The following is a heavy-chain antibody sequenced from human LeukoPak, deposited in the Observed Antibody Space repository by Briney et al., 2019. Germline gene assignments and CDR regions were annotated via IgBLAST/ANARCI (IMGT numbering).Heavy chain of an antibody. V-gene: IGHV3-20*04. D-gene: IGHD3-10*01. CDR3: AKDFGSNYYGSGSYFDY. J-gene: IGHJ4*02. CDR1: GFTFDDYG. Sequence: PGGSLRLSCAASGFTFDDYGMSWVRQAPGKGLEWVSGINWNGGSTGYADSVKGRFTISRDNAKNSLYLQMNSLRAEDTAVYYCAKDFGSNYYGSGSYFDYWGQGTLVTVSS. CDR2: INWNGGST.